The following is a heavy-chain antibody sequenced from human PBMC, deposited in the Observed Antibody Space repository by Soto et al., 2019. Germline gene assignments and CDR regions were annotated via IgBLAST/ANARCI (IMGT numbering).Heavy chain of an antibody. CDR3: VATYGGTPARPYLDF. V-gene: IGHV3-15*01. CDR1: GFTFSNAW. CDR2: VISKGSGGTA. Sequence: EVQLVESGGGLVQPGGSLRLSCAASGFTFSNAWMSWVRQAPGKGLEWVGRVISKGSGGTADYAAPVKGRFTISRDDSKNTLYLQMNSLITEDTAVYYCVATYGGTPARPYLDFWGQGTLVTVSS. D-gene: IGHD1-26*01. J-gene: IGHJ4*02.